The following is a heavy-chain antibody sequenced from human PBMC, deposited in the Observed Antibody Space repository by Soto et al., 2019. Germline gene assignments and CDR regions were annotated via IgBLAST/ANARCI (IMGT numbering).Heavy chain of an antibody. D-gene: IGHD3-22*01. J-gene: IGHJ5*02. CDR1: GGSISSGGYY. CDR2: IYYSGST. V-gene: IGHV4-31*03. CDR3: ARTSYDSSGTAADP. Sequence: SETLCLTCTVSGGSISSGGYYWSWIRQPPGKGLEWIGYIYYSGSTYYNPSLKSRVTISVDTSKNQFSLKLSSVTAADTAVYYCARTSYDSSGTAADPWGQGTLVTVSS.